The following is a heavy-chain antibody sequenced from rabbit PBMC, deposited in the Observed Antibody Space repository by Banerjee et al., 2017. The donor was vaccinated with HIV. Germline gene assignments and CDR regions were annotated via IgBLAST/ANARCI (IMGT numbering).Heavy chain of an antibody. V-gene: IGHV1S45*01. D-gene: IGHD1-1*01. J-gene: IGHJ4*01. CDR2: IRVGSSGTT. CDR1: GFSFSSSYW. Sequence: QEQLEESGGGLVKPGASLTLTCTASGFSFSSSYWICWVRQAPGKGLEWIACIRVGSSGTTHYASWAKGRFTISKTSSTTVTLQMTSLTVADTATYFCAGTYDSSGVIGWNFGLWGPGTLVTVS. CDR3: AGTYDSSGVIGWNFGL.